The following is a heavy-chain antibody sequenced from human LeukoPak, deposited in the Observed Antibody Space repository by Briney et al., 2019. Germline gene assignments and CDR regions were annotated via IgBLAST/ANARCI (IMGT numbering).Heavy chain of an antibody. J-gene: IGHJ2*01. V-gene: IGHV4-39*07. CDR1: GGSISSGNYY. D-gene: IGHD6-13*01. Sequence: PSETLSLTCTVSGGSISSGNYYWGWIRQPPGKGLEWIGSIYYSGSTNYNPSLKSRVTISVDTSKNQFSLKLSSVTAADTAVYYCARVYYSNSYDYWYFDLWGRGTLVTVSS. CDR3: ARVYYSNSYDYWYFDL. CDR2: IYYSGST.